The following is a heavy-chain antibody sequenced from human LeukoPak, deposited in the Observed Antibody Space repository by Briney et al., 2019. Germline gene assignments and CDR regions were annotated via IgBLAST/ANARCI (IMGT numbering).Heavy chain of an antibody. Sequence: GGSLRLSCAVSGFTFNNYWIHWVRQAPGKGLAWVSQIDNDGSGTTYADSVKGRFTISRDNAKNTLYLQMNSLRAEDTAVYYCARGGYGTGPDYWGQGTLVTVSS. V-gene: IGHV3-74*01. J-gene: IGHJ4*02. CDR1: GFTFNNYW. CDR3: ARGGYGTGPDY. D-gene: IGHD3-10*01. CDR2: IDNDGSGT.